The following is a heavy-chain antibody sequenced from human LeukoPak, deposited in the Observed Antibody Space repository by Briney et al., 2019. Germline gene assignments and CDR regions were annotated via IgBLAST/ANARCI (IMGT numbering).Heavy chain of an antibody. CDR2: ISHSGST. V-gene: IGHV4-34*01. CDR3: ARALVRATMVWYFDL. Sequence: SETLSLTCTVSGGSMSTYFWSWIRQPPGKGLEWIGEISHSGSTNYSPSLKSRVTISVDTSKNQFSLNLSSVTAADTAVYYCARALVRATMVWYFDLWGRGTLVTVSS. J-gene: IGHJ2*01. CDR1: GGSMSTYF. D-gene: IGHD5-12*01.